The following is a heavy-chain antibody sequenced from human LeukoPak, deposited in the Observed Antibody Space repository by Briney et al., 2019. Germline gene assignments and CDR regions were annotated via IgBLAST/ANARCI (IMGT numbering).Heavy chain of an antibody. CDR3: ARRGNRVGYNLGSDY. CDR1: GYTFTSYA. V-gene: IGHV7-4-1*02. CDR2: INTDTGNP. J-gene: IGHJ4*02. Sequence: APVKVSCKASGYTFTSYAMNWVRQAPGQGLEWMRWINTDTGNPTYAQGFTGRFVFSLDTSVSTAYLQISSLKTEDTAVYYCARRGNRVGYNLGSDYWGQGTLVTVSS. D-gene: IGHD5-24*01.